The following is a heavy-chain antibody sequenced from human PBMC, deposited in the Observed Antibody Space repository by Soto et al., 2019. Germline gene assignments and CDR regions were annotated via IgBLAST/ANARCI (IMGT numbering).Heavy chain of an antibody. CDR3: VRVHGSGWGAFDT. CDR1: GGSISSGDYY. D-gene: IGHD3-10*01. V-gene: IGHV4-30-4*01. CDR2: IYYSWST. J-gene: IGHJ3*02. Sequence: SETLSLTCRVSGGSISSGDYYWRWIRQPPGKGLEWIGYIYYSWSTYYNPSLKSRVTISVDTSKNQFSLKLSSVTAADTAVYYCVRVHGSGWGAFDTWGQRTMLPISS.